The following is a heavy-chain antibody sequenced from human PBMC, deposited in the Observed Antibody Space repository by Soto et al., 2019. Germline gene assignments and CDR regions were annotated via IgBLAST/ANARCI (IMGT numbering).Heavy chain of an antibody. CDR1: GGTFSSYA. V-gene: IGHV1-69*13. CDR3: ASSPAYGDHASDAFDI. J-gene: IGHJ3*02. Sequence: RASVKVSCKASGGTFSSYAISWVRQAPGQGLEWMGGIIPIFGTANYAQKFQGRVTITADESTSTAYMELSSLRSEDTAVYYCASSPAYGDHASDAFDIWGQGTMVTVSS. D-gene: IGHD4-17*01. CDR2: IIPIFGTA.